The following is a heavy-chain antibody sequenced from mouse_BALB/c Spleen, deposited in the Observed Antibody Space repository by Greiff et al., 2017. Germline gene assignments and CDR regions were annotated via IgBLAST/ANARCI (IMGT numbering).Heavy chain of an antibody. CDR3: ARSYYGNPLDV. CDR1: GFNIKDTY. Sequence: EVQLQQSGAELVKPGASVKLSCTASGFNIKDTYMHWVKQRPEQGLEWIGRIDPANGNTKYDPKFQGKATITADTSSNTAYLQLSSLTSEDTAVYYCARSYYGNPLDVWGAGTTVTVSS. V-gene: IGHV14-3*02. J-gene: IGHJ1*01. CDR2: IDPANGNT. D-gene: IGHD2-1*01.